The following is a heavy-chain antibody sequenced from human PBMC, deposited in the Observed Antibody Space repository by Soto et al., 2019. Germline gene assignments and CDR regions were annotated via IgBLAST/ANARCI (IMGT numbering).Heavy chain of an antibody. CDR1: GFTFSDYY. Sequence: QVQLVESGGGLVKPGGSLRLSCAASGFTFSDYYMSWIRQAPGKGLDWVSYISSSGSTIYYADSVKGRFTISRDYAKNSLYVQMNSLRAEDTAVYYCAREGGCSSTSCPSGQYYMDVWGKGTTVTVSS. CDR3: AREGGCSSTSCPSGQYYMDV. D-gene: IGHD2-2*01. CDR2: ISSSGSTI. J-gene: IGHJ6*03. V-gene: IGHV3-11*01.